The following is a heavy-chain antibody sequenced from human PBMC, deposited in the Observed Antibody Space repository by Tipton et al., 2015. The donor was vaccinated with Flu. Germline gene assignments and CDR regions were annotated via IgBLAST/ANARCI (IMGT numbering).Heavy chain of an antibody. Sequence: VQLVQSGAEVKKPGESLKISCEGSGNTFISYWLAWVRQMPGKGLEWMGLIYPDDSDTRYSPSFQGQVTISADKSINTVYLQWSSLKASDTAIYYCARQDCSTSTCYIDYWGQGTLVTVSS. V-gene: IGHV5-51*01. CDR1: GNTFISYW. CDR3: ARQDCSTSTCYIDY. J-gene: IGHJ4*02. CDR2: IYPDDSDT. D-gene: IGHD2-2*02.